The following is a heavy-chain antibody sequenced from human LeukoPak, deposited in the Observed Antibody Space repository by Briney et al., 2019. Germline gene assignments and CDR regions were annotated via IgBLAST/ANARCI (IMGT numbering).Heavy chain of an antibody. CDR1: GGSFSGYY. CDR3: ARHYYDSSGYRSNWFDP. V-gene: IGHV4-39*01. J-gene: IGHJ5*02. D-gene: IGHD3-22*01. CDR2: IYYSGST. Sequence: SDTLSLTCAVYGGSFSGYYWGWIRQPPGKGLEWIGSIYYSGSTYYNPSLKSRVTISVDTSKNQFSLKLSSVTAADTAVYYCARHYYDSSGYRSNWFDPWGQGTLVTVSS.